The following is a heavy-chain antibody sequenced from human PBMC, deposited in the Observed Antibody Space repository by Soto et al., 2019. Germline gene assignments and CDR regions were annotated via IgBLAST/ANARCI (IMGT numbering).Heavy chain of an antibody. CDR1: GGTFSSYA. V-gene: IGHV1-69*13. CDR3: ARSQYYYDSSGYYLYYFDY. CDR2: IIPIFGTA. J-gene: IGHJ4*02. D-gene: IGHD3-22*01. Sequence: GASVKVSCKASGGTFSSYAISWVRQAPGQGLEWMGGIIPIFGTANYAQKFQGRVTITADESTSTAYMELSSLRSEDTAVYYCARSQYYYDSSGYYLYYFDYWGQGTLVTVSS.